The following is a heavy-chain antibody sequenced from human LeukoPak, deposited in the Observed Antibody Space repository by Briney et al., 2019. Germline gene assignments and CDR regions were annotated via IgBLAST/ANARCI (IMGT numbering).Heavy chain of an antibody. Sequence: GGSLRLSCAASGLTFSNYWMSWVRQAPGKGLEWVANIKPDGSEEYYVDSVKGRFTISRDNAKNSLFLQMNYLSPEDTAVYYCARDPFSFDFWSDLLGTDCWGRGTLVTVSS. V-gene: IGHV3-7*01. CDR2: IKPDGSEE. J-gene: IGHJ4*02. D-gene: IGHD3-3*01. CDR3: ARDPFSFDFWSDLLGTDC. CDR1: GLTFSNYW.